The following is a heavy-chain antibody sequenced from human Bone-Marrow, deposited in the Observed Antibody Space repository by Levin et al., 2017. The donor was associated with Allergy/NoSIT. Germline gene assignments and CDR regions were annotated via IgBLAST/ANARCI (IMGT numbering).Heavy chain of an antibody. CDR3: ARGFGAGGGWFDP. V-gene: IGHV3-21*01. D-gene: IGHD3-16*01. CDR2: IRSGTGNI. J-gene: IGHJ5*02. CDR1: GFTFSDYT. Sequence: GESLKISCAASGFTFSDYTMNWVRQAPGKGLEWVSSIRSGTGNIHYADSVNGRFTISRDNTKNSLYLQMNSLRAEDTAVYYCARGFGAGGGWFDPWGQGTLVTVSS.